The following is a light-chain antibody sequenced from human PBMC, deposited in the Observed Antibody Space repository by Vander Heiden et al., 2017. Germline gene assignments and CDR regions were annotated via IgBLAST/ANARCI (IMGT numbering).Light chain of an antibody. CDR3: QQSYSTLVT. V-gene: IGKV1-39*01. Sequence: DIQMTQSPSSLSASVGDRVTITCRASQSISSYLNWYQQKPGKAPKLLIYAASSLQSGVTSRFSGSGSGTDFTLTISSLQPEDFATDYCQQSYSTLVTFGQGTKLEIK. CDR2: AAS. J-gene: IGKJ2*01. CDR1: QSISSY.